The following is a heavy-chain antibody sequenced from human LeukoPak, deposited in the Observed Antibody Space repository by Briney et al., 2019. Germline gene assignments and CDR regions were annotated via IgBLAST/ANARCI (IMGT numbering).Heavy chain of an antibody. Sequence: PSETLSLTCTVSGVSISSGDYYWSWIRQPPGKGLEWIGYIYYSGGTYYNPSLKSRVTISVDTSKNQFSLKLSSVTAADTAVYYCARVPRLRYYFDYWGQGTLVTVSS. CDR2: IYYSGGT. CDR1: GVSISSGDYY. V-gene: IGHV4-30-4*01. J-gene: IGHJ4*02. CDR3: ARVPRLRYYFDY. D-gene: IGHD6-19*01.